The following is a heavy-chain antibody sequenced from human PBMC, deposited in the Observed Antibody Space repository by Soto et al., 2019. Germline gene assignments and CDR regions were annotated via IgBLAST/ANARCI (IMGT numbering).Heavy chain of an antibody. J-gene: IGHJ6*03. V-gene: IGHV1-2*04. D-gene: IGHD5-12*01. CDR3: ARESGGATATLDYYYFYMDV. CDR1: GDSFNDYY. CDR2: INPNGGVT. Sequence: QVQLVQSGAEVRKPGASVTVSCRSSGDSFNDYYIHWVRQAPGQAFEWMGWINPNGGVTKYAQKFQGWVSMTRDTSIRTVYMQLSRLRSDDTGVYYCARESGGATATLDYYYFYMDVWGTGTTVTVSS.